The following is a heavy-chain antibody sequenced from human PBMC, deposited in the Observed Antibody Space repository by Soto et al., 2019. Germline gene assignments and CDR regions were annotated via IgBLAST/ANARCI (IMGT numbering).Heavy chain of an antibody. CDR2: ISGSGGTT. CDR1: GFTFSRNA. Sequence: EVQLLESGGGLVQPGGSLRLSCAASGFTFSRNAMSWVRQAPGKGLEWVSAISGSGGTTYYADSVKGRFTMSRDNSKNTLYLQMNSLRAEDTAVYYCARGYDFWSGFPDYWGQGTLVTVSS. J-gene: IGHJ4*02. CDR3: ARGYDFWSGFPDY. D-gene: IGHD3-3*01. V-gene: IGHV3-23*01.